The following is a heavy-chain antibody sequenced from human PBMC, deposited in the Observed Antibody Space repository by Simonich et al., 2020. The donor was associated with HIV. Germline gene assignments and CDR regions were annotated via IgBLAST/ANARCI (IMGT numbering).Heavy chain of an antibody. CDR2: ISRDGSST. Sequence: VQLVESGGGLVQPGGSLKLSCAASGFTFSSYWMHWVRQAPGKGLVWGSRISRDGSSTSYADSVKGRFTISRDNAKNTRYLQMNSLRAEDTGVYYCARASGFDPWGQGTLVTVSS. CDR1: GFTFSSYW. V-gene: IGHV3-74*01. J-gene: IGHJ5*02. CDR3: ARASGFDP.